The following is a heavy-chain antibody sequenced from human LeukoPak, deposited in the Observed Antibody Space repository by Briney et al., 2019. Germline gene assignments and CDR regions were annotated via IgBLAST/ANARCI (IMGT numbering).Heavy chain of an antibody. V-gene: IGHV4-4*02. CDR2: IYHSGST. Sequence: SGTLSLTCAVSGGSISSSNWWSWVRQPPGKGLEWIGEIYHSGSTNYNPSLKSRVTISVDKSKNQFSLKPSSVTAADTAVYYCARVDYYDSSGYYRQNWFDPWGQGTLVTVSS. CDR3: ARVDYYDSSGYYRQNWFDP. D-gene: IGHD3-22*01. J-gene: IGHJ5*02. CDR1: GGSISSSNW.